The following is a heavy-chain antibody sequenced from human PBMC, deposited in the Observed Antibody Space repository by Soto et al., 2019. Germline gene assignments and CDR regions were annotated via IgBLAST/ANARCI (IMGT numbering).Heavy chain of an antibody. CDR1: RGSFNAYS. Sequence: SETLSLTCAVHRGSFNAYSWTWIRQPPGKGLEWIGEIDHSGSTTYNPSLRSRIIMSVDTSKNQFSLNVSSMTAADTAVYYCARGLRYYGMDVWGQGTTVTVSS. CDR2: IDHSGST. CDR3: ARGLRYYGMDV. J-gene: IGHJ6*02. V-gene: IGHV4-34*01.